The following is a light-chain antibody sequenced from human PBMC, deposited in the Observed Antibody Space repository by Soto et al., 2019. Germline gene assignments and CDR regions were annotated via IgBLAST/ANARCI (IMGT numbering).Light chain of an antibody. CDR3: SAWDDSLNGLV. Sequence: QSVLTQPPSASGTPGQRVTMSCSGTSSNIGSNTINCYQQIPGTAPKLLIYSNNQRPSGVPDRFSGSTSGTSASLAIIGLQSDDEADFYCSAWDDSLNGLVFGGGTKVTVL. V-gene: IGLV1-44*01. CDR2: SNN. CDR1: SSNIGSNT. J-gene: IGLJ3*02.